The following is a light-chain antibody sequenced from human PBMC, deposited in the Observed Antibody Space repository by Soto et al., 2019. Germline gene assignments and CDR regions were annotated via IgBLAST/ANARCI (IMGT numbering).Light chain of an antibody. J-gene: IGLJ2*01. Sequence: QSVLTQPPSASGSPGQSVAISCTVTSSDIGAYNYVSWFQQHPGEAPKLIISEVNKRPSGVPNRFSGSKSGNTASLTVSGLQAEDEADYYCTSYGGRDNLIFGGGTQLTVL. V-gene: IGLV2-8*01. CDR1: SSDIGAYNY. CDR3: TSYGGRDNLI. CDR2: EVN.